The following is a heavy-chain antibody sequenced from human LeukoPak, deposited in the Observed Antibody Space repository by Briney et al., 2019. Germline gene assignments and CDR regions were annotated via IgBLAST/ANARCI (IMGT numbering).Heavy chain of an antibody. D-gene: IGHD5-18*01. CDR1: GGSFSGYY. J-gene: IGHJ4*02. Sequence: SETLSLTCAVYGGSFSGYYWSWIRQPPGKGLEWIGEINHSGSTNYNPSLKSRVPISVDTSKNQFSLKLSSVTAADTAVYYCARGGGYSYGFPFDYWGQGTLVTVSS. CDR2: INHSGST. CDR3: ARGGGYSYGFPFDY. V-gene: IGHV4-34*01.